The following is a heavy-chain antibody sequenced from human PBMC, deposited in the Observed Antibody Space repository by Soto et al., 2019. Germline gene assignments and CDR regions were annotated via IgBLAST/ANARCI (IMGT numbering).Heavy chain of an antibody. CDR1: GYTFIGYY. J-gene: IGHJ6*02. V-gene: IGHV1-18*04. CDR2: ISAYNGNT. Sequence: ASVKVSCKASGYTFIGYYIHWVRQAPGQGLEWMGWISAYNGNTNYAQKLQGRVTMTTDTSTSTAYMELRSLRSDDTAVYYCASTPGYCSSTSCPTLVYYYGMDVWGQGTTVTVSS. D-gene: IGHD2-2*01. CDR3: ASTPGYCSSTSCPTLVYYYGMDV.